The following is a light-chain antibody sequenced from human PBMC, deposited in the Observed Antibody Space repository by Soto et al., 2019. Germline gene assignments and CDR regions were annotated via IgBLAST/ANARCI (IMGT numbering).Light chain of an antibody. V-gene: IGLV2-14*01. CDR1: SSDVGGYNY. CDR2: DVS. Sequence: QSALTQPASVSGSPGQSITISCTGTSSDVGGYNYVSWYQQHPGKAPKLMIYDVSNRPSGVSNLFSGSKSGNTASLTISGLQGEDEADYYCSSYTSSSTLVFGGGTKVTVL. CDR3: SSYTSSSTLV. J-gene: IGLJ2*01.